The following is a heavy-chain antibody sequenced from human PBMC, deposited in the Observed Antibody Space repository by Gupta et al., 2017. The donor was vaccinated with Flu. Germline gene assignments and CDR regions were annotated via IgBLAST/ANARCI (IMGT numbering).Heavy chain of an antibody. V-gene: IGHV3-33*01. J-gene: IGHJ4*02. CDR1: GITFWGYG. D-gene: IGHD4/OR15-4a*01. CDR3: ARDPHGTLTNPDF. CDR2: IWYDGSTE. Sequence: QVQLVESGGGLVQPGRPLRLSCVPLGITFWGYGLHWFRQAPGKGLEWVAVIWYDGSTEYYADSVKGRFSISRDNSKNTLYLQMNSLRVEDTAIYYCARDPHGTLTNPDFWGQGTLVTVSS.